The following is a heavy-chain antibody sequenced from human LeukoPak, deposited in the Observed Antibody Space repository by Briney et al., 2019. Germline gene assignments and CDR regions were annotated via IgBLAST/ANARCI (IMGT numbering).Heavy chain of an antibody. CDR1: GFTFTTYW. J-gene: IGHJ4*02. V-gene: IGHV3-23*01. D-gene: IGHD2-2*02. CDR2: ISGSGDST. Sequence: GGSLRLSCTASGFTFTTYWMAWVRQAPGKGLEWVSAISGSGDSTSYADSVKGRFTISRDNSKNTLYLQMNSLRAEDTAVYYCAKEGCTSTICYINYWGQGDLVTVSS. CDR3: AKEGCTSTICYINY.